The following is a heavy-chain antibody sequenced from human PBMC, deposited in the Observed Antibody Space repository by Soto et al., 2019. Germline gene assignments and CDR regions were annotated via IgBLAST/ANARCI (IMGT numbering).Heavy chain of an antibody. Sequence: VGSLRLSCTASGFTFNTHWMHWVRQAPGKGLVWVSRIYFDGITTNYADSVKGRLTVSRDNAKDTVYLHVNTLRDEDTAVYYCARGGAMRVDYWGQGTLVTVSS. CDR2: IYFDGITT. CDR1: GFTFNTHW. V-gene: IGHV3-74*01. J-gene: IGHJ4*02. CDR3: ARGGAMRVDY.